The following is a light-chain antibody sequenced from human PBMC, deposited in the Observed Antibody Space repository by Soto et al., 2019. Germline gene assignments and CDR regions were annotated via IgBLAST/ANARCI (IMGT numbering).Light chain of an antibody. J-gene: IGLJ1*01. V-gene: IGLV2-14*01. CDR3: SSYAGSNILGV. CDR2: EVS. CDR1: SSDVGGYNY. Sequence: QSVLTQPASVSGSPGQSITISCTGTSSDVGGYNYVSWYQQHPGKAPKLMIYEVSNRPSGVSNRFSGSKSGNTASLTISGLQAEDEADYYCSSYAGSNILGVFGTGTKVTVL.